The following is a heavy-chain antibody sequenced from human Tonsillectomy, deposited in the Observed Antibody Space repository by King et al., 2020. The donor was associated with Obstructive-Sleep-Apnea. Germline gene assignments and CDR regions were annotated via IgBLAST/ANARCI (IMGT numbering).Heavy chain of an antibody. Sequence: GQLVESGGGLVQPVGSLRLSCAASGFTFSSYAMSWVRQAPGKGLEWVLAISGSGGSTYYADSVKGRFTISRDNSKNTLSLQMNSLRAEDTAVYYCASWGGSPGGYWGQGTLVTVSS. J-gene: IGHJ4*02. V-gene: IGHV3-23*04. CDR1: GFTFSSYA. CDR3: ASWGGSPGGY. CDR2: ISGSGGST. D-gene: IGHD3-16*01.